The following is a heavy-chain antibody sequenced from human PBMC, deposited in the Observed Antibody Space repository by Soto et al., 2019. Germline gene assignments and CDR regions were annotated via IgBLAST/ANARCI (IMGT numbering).Heavy chain of an antibody. CDR1: GGSISSGDYY. J-gene: IGHJ4*02. V-gene: IGHV4-61*08. CDR3: ARSDGRY. CDR2: IYYSGST. Sequence: SETLSLTCIVSGGSISSGDYYWSWIRQPPGKGLEWIGYIYYSGSTNYNPSLKSRVTISVDTSKNQFSLKLSSVTAADTAVYYCARSDGRYWGQGTLVTVSS.